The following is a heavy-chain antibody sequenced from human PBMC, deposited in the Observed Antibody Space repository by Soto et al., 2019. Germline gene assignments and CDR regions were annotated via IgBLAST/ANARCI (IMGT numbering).Heavy chain of an antibody. V-gene: IGHV5-51*01. J-gene: IGHJ4*02. D-gene: IGHD6-19*01. CDR1: GYSFTNFW. CDR2: IYAGDSDT. Sequence: EVQLVQSGAEVKKPGESLKISCKASGYSFTNFWIGWVRQMPGKGLEWMVTIYAGDSDTRYSPSFQGQVTFSVDTSTNTAYLHWTSLKASDTAMYWCARQHPLDSSAWYDWGQGTLVTVSS. CDR3: ARQHPLDSSAWYD.